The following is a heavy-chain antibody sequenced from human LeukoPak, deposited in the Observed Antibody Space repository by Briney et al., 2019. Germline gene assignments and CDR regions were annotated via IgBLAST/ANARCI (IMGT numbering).Heavy chain of an antibody. V-gene: IGHV3-53*01. D-gene: IGHD4-17*01. Sequence: PGGSLRLSCAASGFTVSSNYMSWVRQAPGKGLEWVSVIYSGGSTYYADSVKGRFTISRDNSKNTLYLQMNSLRAEDTAVYYCARGQNGRGYYGEPQGDWGQGTLVTVSS. CDR2: IYSGGST. CDR1: GFTVSSNY. CDR3: ARGQNGRGYYGEPQGD. J-gene: IGHJ4*02.